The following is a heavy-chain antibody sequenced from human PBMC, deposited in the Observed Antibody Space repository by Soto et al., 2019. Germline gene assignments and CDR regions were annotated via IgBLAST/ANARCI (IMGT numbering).Heavy chain of an antibody. CDR1: GFTFSSYA. CDR3: AKVYYDFWSGYSYHFDY. V-gene: IGHV3-23*01. Sequence: GGSLRLSCAASGFTFSSYAMTWVRQAPGKGLEWVSGISGSGHTTYYADSVKGRFTISRDNSKNTLYLQVNSLRAEDTAIYYCAKVYYDFWSGYSYHFDYWGQGTLVTVSS. D-gene: IGHD3-3*01. CDR2: ISGSGHTT. J-gene: IGHJ4*02.